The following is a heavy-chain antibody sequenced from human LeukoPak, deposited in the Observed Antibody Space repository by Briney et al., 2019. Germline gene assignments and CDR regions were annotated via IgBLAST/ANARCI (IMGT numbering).Heavy chain of an antibody. CDR3: ARVGYSGWNLEY. CDR1: GFTFRSYW. CDR2: INQGGSVK. Sequence: GGSLRLSCAASGFTFRSYWMSWVCQAPGKGLEWVANINQGGSVKYYVDSVKGRFTISRDDAKNSLYVQMNSLRDEDTAVYYCARVGYSGWNLEYWGQGTLVTVSS. J-gene: IGHJ4*02. D-gene: IGHD5-12*01. V-gene: IGHV3-7*01.